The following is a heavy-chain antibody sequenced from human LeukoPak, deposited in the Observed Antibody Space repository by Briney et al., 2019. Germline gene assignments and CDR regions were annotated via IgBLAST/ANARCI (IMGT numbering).Heavy chain of an antibody. CDR1: GGTFSKYT. J-gene: IGHJ5*02. CDR3: ARAQLGKFDP. Sequence: SVKVSCKASGGTFSKYTISWVRQRPGQGLEWMGGITPLFGTANYAQKLQGRVTMTTDTSTSTAYMELRSLRSDDTAVYYCARAQLGKFDPWGQGTLVTVSS. CDR2: ITPLFGTA. D-gene: IGHD3-16*01. V-gene: IGHV1-69*05.